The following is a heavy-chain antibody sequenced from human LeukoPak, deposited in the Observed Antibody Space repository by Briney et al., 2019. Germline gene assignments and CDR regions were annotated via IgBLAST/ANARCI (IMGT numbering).Heavy chain of an antibody. Sequence: GGSLRLSCAVSGFNFWNTGMSWVRQAPGKGLEWVSAIGGGGSDTRYTDSVMGRFTLSRDISRNILYLQMNSLRAEDTAIYFCAKDVFHWAFDIWGQGTMVTVSA. V-gene: IGHV3-23*01. J-gene: IGHJ3*02. D-gene: IGHD1-1*01. CDR2: IGGGGSDT. CDR3: AKDVFHWAFDI. CDR1: GFNFWNTG.